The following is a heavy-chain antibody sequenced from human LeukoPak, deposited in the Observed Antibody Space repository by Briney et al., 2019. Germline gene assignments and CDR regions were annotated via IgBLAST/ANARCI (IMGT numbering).Heavy chain of an antibody. Sequence: ASVNVSFKASQYTFSVYHIHGVRLAPGQGLEWMAWINPNSGDTNYAQKFQGRVTMTRDTSISTVYMEVSSLRFDDTAVYYCALIPGGSWAFDFWGQGTLVSVSS. V-gene: IGHV1-2*02. CDR3: ALIPGGSWAFDF. D-gene: IGHD6-13*01. J-gene: IGHJ4*02. CDR1: QYTFSVYH. CDR2: INPNSGDT.